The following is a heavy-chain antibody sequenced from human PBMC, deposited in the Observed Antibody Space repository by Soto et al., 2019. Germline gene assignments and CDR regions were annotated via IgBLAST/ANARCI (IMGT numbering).Heavy chain of an antibody. CDR3: AKDRAFNYFYGMDV. D-gene: IGHD3-10*01. CDR2: VSTNGRST. V-gene: IGHV3-23*01. J-gene: IGHJ6*02. CDR1: GLAFGNYA. Sequence: GGSLRLSCRASGLAFGNYAMNWVRQVPGRGLEWVAGVSTNGRSTYYADSVRGRFTISRDNSKITVYLQMNSLRAEDTAVYYCAKDRAFNYFYGMDVWGQGTTVTVSS.